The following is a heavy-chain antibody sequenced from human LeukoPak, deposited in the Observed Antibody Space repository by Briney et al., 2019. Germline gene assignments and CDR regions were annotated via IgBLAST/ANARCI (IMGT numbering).Heavy chain of an antibody. D-gene: IGHD3/OR15-3a*01. CDR3: ARGGTNDFWKDS. CDR2: IIPILRTT. Sequence: GASVKVSCKASGYTFTSYGISWVRQAPGQGLEWMGGIIPILRTTNHAQKFQRRLTITADESTRTAYMELSSLRSEDTAMYYCARGGTNDFWKDSWGQGTLVTVSS. V-gene: IGHV1-69*13. CDR1: GYTFTSYG. J-gene: IGHJ4*02.